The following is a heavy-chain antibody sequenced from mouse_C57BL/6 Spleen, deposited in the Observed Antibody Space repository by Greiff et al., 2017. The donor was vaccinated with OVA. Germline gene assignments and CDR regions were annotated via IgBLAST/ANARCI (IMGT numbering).Heavy chain of an antibody. V-gene: IGHV1-80*01. CDR1: GYAFSSYW. D-gene: IGHD2-5*01. Sequence: VQLQQSGAELVKPGASVKISCKASGYAFSSYWMNWVKQRPGKGLEWIGQIYPGDGDTNYNGKLKGKATLTADKSSSTAYMQLSSLTSEDSAFYFCARSLYYSNSFYWYFDVWGTGTTVTVSS. CDR2: IYPGDGDT. CDR3: ARSLYYSNSFYWYFDV. J-gene: IGHJ1*03.